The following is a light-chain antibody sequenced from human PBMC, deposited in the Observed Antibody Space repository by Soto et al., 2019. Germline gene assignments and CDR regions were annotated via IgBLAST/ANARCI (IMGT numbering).Light chain of an antibody. CDR3: CSSAGGGTYV. V-gene: IGLV2-23*02. CDR1: TSVVGSYDL. Sequence: QSVLTQPPSLPGPPGQSIAISSTGTTSVVGSYDLVSWYQQHPGKAPKLMIYEVTKRPSGVSSRFSGSKSGNTASLTISGLQAEDDADYYCCSSAGGGTYVFGTGTKVTVL. J-gene: IGLJ1*01. CDR2: EVT.